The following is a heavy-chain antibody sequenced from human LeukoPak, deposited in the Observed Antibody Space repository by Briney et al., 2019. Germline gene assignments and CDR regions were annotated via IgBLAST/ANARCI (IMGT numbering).Heavy chain of an antibody. CDR2: INSDGSST. CDR3: ARDDRRWLQHYYYYYMDV. D-gene: IGHD5-24*01. CDR1: GFTFSSYW. J-gene: IGHJ6*03. V-gene: IGHV3-74*01. Sequence: PGGSLRLSCAASGFTFSSYWMHWVRQAPGKGLVWVSRINSDGSSTSYADSVKGRFTISRDNAKNSLYLQMNSLRAEDTAVYYCARDDRRWLQHYYYYYMDVWGKGTTVTVSS.